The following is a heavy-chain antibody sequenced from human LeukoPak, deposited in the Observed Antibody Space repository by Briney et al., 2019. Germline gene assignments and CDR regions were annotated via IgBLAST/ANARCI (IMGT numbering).Heavy chain of an antibody. CDR2: INHSGST. CDR3: ARGRTGDY. J-gene: IGHJ4*02. Sequence: SETLSLTCAVYGGSFSGYYWSWTRQPPGKGLEWIGEINHSGSTNYNPSLKSRVTISVDTSKNQFSLKLSSVTAADTAVHYCARGRTGDYWGQGTLVTVSS. CDR1: GGSFSGYY. V-gene: IGHV4-34*01.